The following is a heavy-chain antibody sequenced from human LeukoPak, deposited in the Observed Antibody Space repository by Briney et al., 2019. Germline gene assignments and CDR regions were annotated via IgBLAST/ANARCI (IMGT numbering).Heavy chain of an antibody. Sequence: PSETLSLTCTVSGGPISSGDYYWSWIRQPPGKGLEWLAYMYYSGSTYYNPSLKSRVTMSADTSKNQLSLKLSSVTAADTAVYYCARPYYYDSRIDPWGQGILVTVSS. V-gene: IGHV4-30-4*01. D-gene: IGHD3-22*01. J-gene: IGHJ5*02. CDR1: GGPISSGDYY. CDR3: ARPYYYDSRIDP. CDR2: MYYSGST.